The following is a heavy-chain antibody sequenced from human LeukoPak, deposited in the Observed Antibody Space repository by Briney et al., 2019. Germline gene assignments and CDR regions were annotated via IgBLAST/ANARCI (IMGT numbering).Heavy chain of an antibody. CDR1: GASISHYY. CDR2: AFYTGST. V-gene: IGHV4-59*01. Sequence: SETLSLTCTVSGASISHYYWSWIRQPPGRGLEWIGCAFYTGSTNYNPSLKSRVTISIDTSKSQFSLRLTSVTAADTALYYCASLSHCSTSSCFDYWGRGTLVTVSS. CDR3: ASLSHCSTSSCFDY. J-gene: IGHJ4*02. D-gene: IGHD2-2*01.